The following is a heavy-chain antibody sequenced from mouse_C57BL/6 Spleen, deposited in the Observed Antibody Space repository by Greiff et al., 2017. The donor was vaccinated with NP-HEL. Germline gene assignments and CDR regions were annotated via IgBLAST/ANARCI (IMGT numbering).Heavy chain of an antibody. D-gene: IGHD1-1*01. CDR2: ISYDGSN. CDR1: GYSITSGYY. J-gene: IGHJ2*01. V-gene: IGHV3-6*01. Sequence: EVKLQESGPGLVKPSQSLSLTCSVTGYSITSGYYWNWIRQFPGNKLEWMGYISYDGSNNYNPSLKNRISITRYTSQNQLFLKVNSVTTEDTATYYCARAYGSSYFDYWGQGTTLTVSS. CDR3: ARAYGSSYFDY.